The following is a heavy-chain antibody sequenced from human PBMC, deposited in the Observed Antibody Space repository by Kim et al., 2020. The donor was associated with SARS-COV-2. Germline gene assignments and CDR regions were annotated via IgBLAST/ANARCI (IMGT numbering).Heavy chain of an antibody. J-gene: IGHJ5*02. V-gene: IGHV3-21*01. Sequence: GGSLRLSCAASGFTFSSYSMNWVRQAPGKGLEWVSSISSSSSYIYYADSVKGRFTISRDNAKNSLYLQMNSLRAEDTAVYYCARDMGDYGDYAWFDPWGQGTLVTVSS. CDR2: ISSSSSYI. CDR1: GFTFSSYS. CDR3: ARDMGDYGDYAWFDP. D-gene: IGHD4-17*01.